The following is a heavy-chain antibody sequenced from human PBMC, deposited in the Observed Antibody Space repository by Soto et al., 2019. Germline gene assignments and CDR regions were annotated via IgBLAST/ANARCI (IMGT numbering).Heavy chain of an antibody. CDR2: IYPGDSDT. J-gene: IGHJ4*02. Sequence: GESLTISCKGSGYSFSSYWIGWVRQMPGKVLEWMGIIYPGDSDTRYSPSFQGQVTISADKSISTAYLQWSSLKASDTAMYYCARSLAGPGSYDILTGYYKGPFGYWGQGTLVTV. D-gene: IGHD3-9*01. CDR1: GYSFSSYW. CDR3: ARSLAGPGSYDILTGYYKGPFGY. V-gene: IGHV5-51*01.